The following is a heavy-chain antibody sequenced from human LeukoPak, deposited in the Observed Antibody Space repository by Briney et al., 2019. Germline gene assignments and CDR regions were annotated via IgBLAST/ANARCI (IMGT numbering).Heavy chain of an antibody. D-gene: IGHD3-22*01. J-gene: IGHJ4*02. CDR2: INHSGST. CDR3: AREPRDSSGYSPFDY. V-gene: IGHV4-34*01. CDR1: GGSFSGYY. Sequence: SETLSLTCAVYGGSFSGYYWSWICQPPGKGLEWIGEINHSGSTNYNPSLKSRVTISVDTSKNQFSLKLSSVTAADTAVYYCAREPRDSSGYSPFDYWGQGTLVTVSS.